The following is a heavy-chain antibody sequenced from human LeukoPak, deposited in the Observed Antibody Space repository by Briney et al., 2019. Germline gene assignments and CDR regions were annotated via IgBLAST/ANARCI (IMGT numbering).Heavy chain of an antibody. Sequence: GGSQRLSCAASGFTFTNYYMNWIRQAPGKGLEWVSYISSTGSAIYYADSVRGRFTVSRDNAKNSLYLQMNSLRAEDTAVYYCARGISSSWYFQHWGQGTLVTVSS. J-gene: IGHJ1*01. CDR1: GFTFTNYY. CDR3: ARGISSSWYFQH. V-gene: IGHV3-11*01. D-gene: IGHD6-13*01. CDR2: ISSTGSAI.